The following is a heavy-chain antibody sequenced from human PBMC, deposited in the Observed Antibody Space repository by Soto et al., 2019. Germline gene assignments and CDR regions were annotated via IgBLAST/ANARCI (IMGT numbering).Heavy chain of an antibody. J-gene: IGHJ5*02. CDR1: GGSISSYY. D-gene: IGHD5-12*01. CDR3: ARGLNSGYDFFPWFDP. CDR2: IYYSGST. Sequence: SETLSLTCTVSGGSISSYYWSWIRQPPGKGLEWIGYIYYSGSTNYNPSLKSRVTISVDTSKNQFSLKLSSVTAADTAVYYCARGLNSGYDFFPWFDPWGQGTLVTSPQ. V-gene: IGHV4-59*01.